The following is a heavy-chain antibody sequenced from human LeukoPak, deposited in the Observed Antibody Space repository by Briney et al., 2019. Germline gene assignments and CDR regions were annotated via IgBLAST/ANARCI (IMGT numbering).Heavy chain of an antibody. CDR2: ISAYNGNR. CDR1: GYTFTSYG. D-gene: IGHD1-26*01. CDR3: AREESIGRYQFLHEY. V-gene: IGHV1-18*01. Sequence: ASVKVSCKASGYTFTSYGISWVRQAPGQGLEWMGWISAYNGNRKYEKKLQGRVTMTADTATSTAYMELSSLRADDTAVYYCAREESIGRYQFLHEYWGQGTLVTVSS. J-gene: IGHJ4*02.